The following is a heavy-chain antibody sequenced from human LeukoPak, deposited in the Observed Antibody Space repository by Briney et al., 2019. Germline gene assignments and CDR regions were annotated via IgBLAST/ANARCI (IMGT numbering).Heavy chain of an antibody. CDR2: INHSGST. CDR3: ARVGSSSPARRRFDY. CDR1: GGSISSGGYS. D-gene: IGHD6-6*01. V-gene: IGHV4-30-2*01. J-gene: IGHJ4*02. Sequence: PSQTLSLTCAVSGGSISSGGYSWSWIRQPPGKGLEWIGEINHSGSTNYNPSLKSRVTISVDTSKNQFSLKLSSVTAANTAVYYCARVGSSSPARRRFDYWGQGTLVTVSS.